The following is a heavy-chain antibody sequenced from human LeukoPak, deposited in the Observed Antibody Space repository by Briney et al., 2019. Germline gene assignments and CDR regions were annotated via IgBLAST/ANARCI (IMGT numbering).Heavy chain of an antibody. D-gene: IGHD1-26*01. CDR3: ARVMGATGGRAGY. V-gene: IGHV1-2*02. CDR2: INPNSGGT. J-gene: IGHJ4*02. CDR1: GYTFTGYY. Sequence: WASVKVSCKASGYTFTGYYMHWVRQAPGQGREWMGWINPNSGGTNYAQKFQGRVTMTRDTSISTAYMELSRLRSDDTAVYYCARVMGATGGRAGYWGQGTLVTVSS.